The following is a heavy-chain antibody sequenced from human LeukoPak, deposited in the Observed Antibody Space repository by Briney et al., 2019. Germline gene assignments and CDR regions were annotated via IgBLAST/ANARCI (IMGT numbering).Heavy chain of an antibody. CDR2: ISSSSSYI. CDR3: ARDPPHGDIVAVPASDY. Sequence: PGGSLRLSCAASGFTFSSYSMNWARQAPGKGLEWVSSISSSSSYIYYADSVKGRFTISRDNAKNSLYLQMNSLRAEDTAVYYCARDPPHGDIVAVPASDYWGQGTLVTVSS. J-gene: IGHJ4*02. V-gene: IGHV3-21*01. CDR1: GFTFSSYS. D-gene: IGHD2-2*01.